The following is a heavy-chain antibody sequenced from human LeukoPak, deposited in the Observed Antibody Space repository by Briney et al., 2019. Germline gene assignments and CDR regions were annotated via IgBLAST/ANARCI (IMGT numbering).Heavy chain of an antibody. V-gene: IGHV1-69*06. Sequence: GASVKVSCKASGGTFSSYAISWVRQAPGQGLEWMGGIIPIFGTANYAQKFQGRVTITADKSTGTAYMELSSLRSEDTAVYYCARVAAVAVFDYWGQGTLVTVSS. D-gene: IGHD6-19*01. CDR3: ARVAAVAVFDY. CDR1: GGTFSSYA. J-gene: IGHJ4*02. CDR2: IIPIFGTA.